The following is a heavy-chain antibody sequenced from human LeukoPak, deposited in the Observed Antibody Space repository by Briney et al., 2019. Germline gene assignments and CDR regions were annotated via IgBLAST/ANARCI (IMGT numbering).Heavy chain of an antibody. Sequence: PGGSLRLSCAASGFTFRSYAMHWVRQAPGKGLEYVSGISSNGGSTYYANSVKGRFTISRDNSKNTLYLQMGSLRAGDMAVYYCARWNSTSQPFDHWGQGTLVTVSS. CDR1: GFTFRSYA. D-gene: IGHD2-2*01. CDR2: ISSNGGST. J-gene: IGHJ4*02. V-gene: IGHV3-64*01. CDR3: ARWNSTSQPFDH.